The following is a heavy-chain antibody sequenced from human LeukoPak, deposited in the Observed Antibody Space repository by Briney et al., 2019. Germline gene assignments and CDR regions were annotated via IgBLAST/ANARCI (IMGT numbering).Heavy chain of an antibody. D-gene: IGHD6-13*01. J-gene: IGHJ4*02. CDR1: GYTFTSYY. Sequence: ASVKVSCKASGYTFTSYYMHWVRQAPGQGLEWMGWINPNSGGTNYAQKFQGRVTMTRDTSISTAYMELSRLRSDDTAVYYCARVPRSWTDGHFDYWGQGTLVTVSS. CDR2: INPNSGGT. V-gene: IGHV1-2*02. CDR3: ARVPRSWTDGHFDY.